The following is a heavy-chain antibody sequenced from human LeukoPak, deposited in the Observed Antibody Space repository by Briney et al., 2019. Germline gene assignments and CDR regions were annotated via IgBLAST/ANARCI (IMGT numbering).Heavy chain of an antibody. CDR3: ARERGYSYGYDDY. J-gene: IGHJ4*02. Sequence: SETLSLTCAVSGYSISSGYYWGWIRQPPGKGLEWIGSIYPSGSTYYNPSLKSRVTISVDTSKNQFSLKLSSVTAADTAVYYCARERGYSYGYDDYWGQGTLVTVSS. CDR2: IYPSGST. CDR1: GYSISSGYY. D-gene: IGHD5-18*01. V-gene: IGHV4-38-2*02.